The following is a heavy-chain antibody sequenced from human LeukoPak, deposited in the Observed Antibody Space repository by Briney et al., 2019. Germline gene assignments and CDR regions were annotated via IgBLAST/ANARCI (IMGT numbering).Heavy chain of an antibody. V-gene: IGHV1-69*13. Sequence: SVQVSCKASGGTFSSYAISWVRQAPGQGLEWMGGIIPIFGTANYAQKFQGRVTITADESTSTAYMKLSSLRSEDTAVYYCARVPLDYYDSSGDQNWFDPWGQGTLVPLFS. D-gene: IGHD3-22*01. CDR1: GGTFSSYA. J-gene: IGHJ5*02. CDR3: ARVPLDYYDSSGDQNWFDP. CDR2: IIPIFGTA.